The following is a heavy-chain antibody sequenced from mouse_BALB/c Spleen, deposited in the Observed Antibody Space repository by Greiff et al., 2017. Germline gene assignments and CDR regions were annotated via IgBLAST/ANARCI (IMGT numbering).Heavy chain of an antibody. Sequence: EVKVEESGGGLVKPGGSLKLSCAASGFTFSSYAMSWVRQTPEKRLEWVASISSGGSTYYPDSVKGRFTISRDNARNILYLQMSSLRSEDTAMYYCARGGDYRYDEGDYYAMDYWGQGTSVTVSS. CDR1: GFTFSSYA. CDR3: ARGGDYRYDEGDYYAMDY. J-gene: IGHJ4*01. D-gene: IGHD2-14*01. V-gene: IGHV5-6-5*01. CDR2: ISSGGST.